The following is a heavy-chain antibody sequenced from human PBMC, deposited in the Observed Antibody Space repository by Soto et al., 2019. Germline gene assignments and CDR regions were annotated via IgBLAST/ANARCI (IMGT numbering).Heavy chain of an antibody. CDR1: GFTVSSNY. Sequence: EVQLVESGGGLVQPGGSLRLSCAASGFTVSSNYMSWVRQAPGKGLEWVSVIYSGGSTFYADAVKGRFTISRDNSKNKVYLQMNSLRAEDARVYYCAREIGRGAAQTNYMDVWGKGTTVTVS. CDR3: AREIGRGAAQTNYMDV. D-gene: IGHD6-6*01. V-gene: IGHV3-66*01. CDR2: IYSGGST. J-gene: IGHJ6*03.